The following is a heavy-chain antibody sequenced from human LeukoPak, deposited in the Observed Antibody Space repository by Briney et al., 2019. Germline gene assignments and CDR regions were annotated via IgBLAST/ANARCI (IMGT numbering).Heavy chain of an antibody. J-gene: IGHJ6*02. CDR2: IYNSGNT. CDR1: GGSIGSSSYY. CDR3: ARHVGEDCSGGDCYSNPIYYYYGMDV. V-gene: IGHV4-61*05. D-gene: IGHD2-21*01. Sequence: SETLSLTCTVSGGSIGSSSYYWSWIRQPPGRGLEWIGFIYNSGNTNYSPSVKSRVTISVDTSKNQFSLRLTSVTAADTAVYYCARHVGEDCSGGDCYSNPIYYYYGMDVWGQGTTVTVSS.